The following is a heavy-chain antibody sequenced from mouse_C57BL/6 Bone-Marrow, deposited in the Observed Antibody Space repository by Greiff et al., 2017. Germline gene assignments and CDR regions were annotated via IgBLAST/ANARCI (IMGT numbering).Heavy chain of an antibody. J-gene: IGHJ1*03. CDR1: GYAFSSSW. V-gene: IGHV1-82*01. Sequence: VQLQESGPELVKPGASVTISCKASGYAFSSSWMNWVKQRPGKGLEWIGRIYPGDGDTNYNGKFKGKATLTADKSSSTAYMQLSSLTSEDSAVYFCAREEDPNWYCDVWGTGTTVTVSS. CDR2: IYPGDGDT. CDR3: AREEDPNWYCDV.